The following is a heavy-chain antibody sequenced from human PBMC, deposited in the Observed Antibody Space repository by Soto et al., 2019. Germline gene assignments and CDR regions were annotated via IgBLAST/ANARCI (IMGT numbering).Heavy chain of an antibody. J-gene: IGHJ3*02. CDR3: ARDDYGDSSPPDAFDI. CDR2: IWYDGSNK. V-gene: IGHV3-33*01. Sequence: QVQLVESGGGVVQPGRSLRLSCAASGFTFSSYGMHWVRQAPGKGLEWVAVIWYDGSNKYYADSVKGRFTISRDNSKNTLYVQMNSLRAEDTAVYYCARDDYGDSSPPDAFDIWGQGTMVTVSS. CDR1: GFTFSSYG. D-gene: IGHD4-17*01.